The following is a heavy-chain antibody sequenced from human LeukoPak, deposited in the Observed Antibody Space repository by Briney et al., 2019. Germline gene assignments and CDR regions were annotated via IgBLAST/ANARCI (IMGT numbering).Heavy chain of an antibody. Sequence: GGSLRLSCAASGFTVSSNYMSWVRQAPGKGLEWVSVIFSGGSTYYADSVKGRFTISRDNSKNTLYLQMNSLRVEDTAVYYCVRDTVGFGELNWFDPWGQGTLVTVSS. CDR3: VRDTVGFGELNWFDP. CDR1: GFTVSSNY. CDR2: IFSGGST. J-gene: IGHJ5*02. D-gene: IGHD3-10*01. V-gene: IGHV3-66*01.